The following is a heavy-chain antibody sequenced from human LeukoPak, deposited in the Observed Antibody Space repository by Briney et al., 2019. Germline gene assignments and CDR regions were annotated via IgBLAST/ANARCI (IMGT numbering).Heavy chain of an antibody. CDR1: GGSISSYY. J-gene: IGHJ6*03. V-gene: IGHV4-59*01. CDR3: ARVSWFPGTSYYYMDV. CDR2: IYYSGST. Sequence: SETLSLTCTVSGGSISSYYWSWIRQPPGKGLEWIGYIYYSGSTNCNPSLKSRVTISVDTSKNQFSLKLSSVTAADTAVYYCARVSWFPGTSYYYMDVWGKGTTVTVSS. D-gene: IGHD1-1*01.